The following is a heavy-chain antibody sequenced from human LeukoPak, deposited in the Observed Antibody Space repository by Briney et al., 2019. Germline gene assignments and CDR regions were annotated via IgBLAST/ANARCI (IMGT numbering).Heavy chain of an antibody. Sequence: PGGSLRLSCAASGFTFSSCGFNWVRQAPGKGLEWVSSIGPTGTDRYYADSVRGRFTISRDNAKNSLYLQMNSLRAEDTAVYYCARYNWNYAAVDYWGQGTLVTVSS. J-gene: IGHJ4*02. V-gene: IGHV3-21*01. D-gene: IGHD1-7*01. CDR3: ARYNWNYAAVDY. CDR1: GFTFSSCG. CDR2: IGPTGTDR.